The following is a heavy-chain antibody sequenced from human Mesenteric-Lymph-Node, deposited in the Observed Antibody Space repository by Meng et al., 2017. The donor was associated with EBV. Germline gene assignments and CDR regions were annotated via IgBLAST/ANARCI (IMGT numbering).Heavy chain of an antibody. CDR3: AALGSFASSIDP. J-gene: IGHJ5*02. CDR1: RGSSSDYY. D-gene: IGHD3-16*01. Sequence: PLRHCGSGLLKPSAPLSLTVAAHRGSSSDYYCTWIRQPPGKGLEWIGEVNHAGTTIYNPSLESRVTISFDTSKNQFSLKLTSVTAADTAVYFCAALGSFASSIDPWGQGTLVTVSS. V-gene: IGHV4-34*01. CDR2: VNHAGTT.